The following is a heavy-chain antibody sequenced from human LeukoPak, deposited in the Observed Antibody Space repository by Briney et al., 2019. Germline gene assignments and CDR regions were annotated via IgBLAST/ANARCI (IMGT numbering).Heavy chain of an antibody. CDR2: ISYSGTT. CDR1: GGSVSSDSYS. CDR3: AGAPNPTFFDY. J-gene: IGHJ4*02. V-gene: IGHV4-61*01. Sequence: SETLSLTCTVSGGSVSSDSYSWSWIRQPPGKGLEWIGHISYSGTTNYNPSLRSRVIISMDISQNQFSLRLSSVTAADTAVYYCAGAPNPTFFDYWGQGPLATVSS.